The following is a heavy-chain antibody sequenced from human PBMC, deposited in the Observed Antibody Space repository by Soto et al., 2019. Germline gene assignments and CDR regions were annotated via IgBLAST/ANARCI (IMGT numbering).Heavy chain of an antibody. CDR3: ARDIEYYDFWSGYPAYYYYYGMDV. D-gene: IGHD3-3*01. V-gene: IGHV3-74*01. Sequence: VGSLRLSCAASGFTFSSYWMRWVRQAPGKGLVWVSRINSDGSSTSYADSVKGRFTISRDNAKNTLYLQMNSLRAEDTAVYYCARDIEYYDFWSGYPAYYYYYGMDVWGQGTKVTV. J-gene: IGHJ6*02. CDR1: GFTFSSYW. CDR2: INSDGSST.